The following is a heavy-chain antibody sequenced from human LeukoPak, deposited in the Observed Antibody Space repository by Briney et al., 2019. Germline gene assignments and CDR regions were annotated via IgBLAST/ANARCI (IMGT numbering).Heavy chain of an antibody. CDR1: GGTFISYA. CDR3: ARPNYYDSSGYYFPPDY. CDR2: IIPIFGTA. V-gene: IGHV1-69*13. Sequence: SVKVSCKASGGTFISYAISWVRQAPGQGLEWMVGIIPIFGTANYAQKFQGRVTITADESTSTAYMELSSLRSEDTAVYYCARPNYYDSSGYYFPPDYWGQGTLVTVSS. J-gene: IGHJ4*02. D-gene: IGHD3-22*01.